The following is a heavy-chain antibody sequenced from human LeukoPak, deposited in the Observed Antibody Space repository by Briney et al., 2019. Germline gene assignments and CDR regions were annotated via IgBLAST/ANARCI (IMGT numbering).Heavy chain of an antibody. CDR1: GFTFSRYA. D-gene: IGHD3-16*01. Sequence: GGPLTLSCAAFGFTFSRYAMQWVRQAPGKGLEYVSGISNNGGETYHANSVKGRFTISRDNSKNTLYLQMGSLRAEDMAVYYCAREGALISYYYGMDVWGQGTTVTVSS. CDR3: AREGALISYYYGMDV. J-gene: IGHJ6*02. V-gene: IGHV3-64*01. CDR2: ISNNGGET.